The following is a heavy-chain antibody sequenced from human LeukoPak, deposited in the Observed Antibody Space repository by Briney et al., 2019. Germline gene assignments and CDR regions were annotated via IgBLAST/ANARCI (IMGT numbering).Heavy chain of an antibody. Sequence: PGRSLRLSCAASGFTFSSFGMHWVRQAPGKGLEWVAVISYDGSNKYYADSVRGRFTISRDNSKHTLYLQMNSLRGDDTADYYCAKDPGEMATNYYFDYWGQGTLVTVSS. D-gene: IGHD5-24*01. V-gene: IGHV3-30*18. CDR1: GFTFSSFG. J-gene: IGHJ4*02. CDR2: ISYDGSNK. CDR3: AKDPGEMATNYYFDY.